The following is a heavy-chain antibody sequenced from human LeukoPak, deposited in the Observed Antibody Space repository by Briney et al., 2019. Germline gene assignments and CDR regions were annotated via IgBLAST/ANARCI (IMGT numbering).Heavy chain of an antibody. CDR1: GFTFDDYA. J-gene: IGHJ4*02. V-gene: IGHV3-9*03. CDR3: AKDHRSGYSGYDYFNY. D-gene: IGHD5-12*01. Sequence: PGGSLRLSCAASGFTFDDYAMHWVRQAPGKGLEWVSGISWNSGSIGYADSVKGRFTISRDNTKNSLYLQMNSLRAEDMALYYCAKDHRSGYSGYDYFNYWGQGTLVTVSS. CDR2: ISWNSGSI.